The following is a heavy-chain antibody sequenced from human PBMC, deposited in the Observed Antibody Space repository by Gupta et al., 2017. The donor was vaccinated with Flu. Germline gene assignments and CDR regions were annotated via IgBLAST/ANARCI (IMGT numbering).Heavy chain of an antibody. CDR2: ISWNSGGI. J-gene: IGHJ2*01. CDR1: DFTSDDYV. V-gene: IGHV3-9*02. D-gene: IGHD1-1*01. CDR3: ARDKSASVSGTYWYFDL. Sequence: EVQLVVSGGGFEQPGRSLRLSWAASDFTSDDYVMHLARQAPGKGLEWVSGISWNSGGIVYADSVKGRFTISRDNAKNSLYLQMNSLRAEDTAFYYCARDKSASVSGTYWYFDLWGRGTLVTVSS.